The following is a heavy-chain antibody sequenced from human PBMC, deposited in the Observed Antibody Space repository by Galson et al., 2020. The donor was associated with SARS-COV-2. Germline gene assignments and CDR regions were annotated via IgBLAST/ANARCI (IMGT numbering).Heavy chain of an antibody. CDR3: TPSPMIRGVGMDV. CDR2: IYYSGST. Sequence: SEILSLTCTVSGGSVSISSYYWGWIRQPPGKGLEWIGSIYYSGSTYYNPSLKSRATISVDTSKNQFSLNLTSVTAADTAVYYCTPSPMIRGVGMDVWGQGTTVTVSS. D-gene: IGHD3-10*01. CDR1: GGSVSISSYY. J-gene: IGHJ6*02. V-gene: IGHV4-39*01.